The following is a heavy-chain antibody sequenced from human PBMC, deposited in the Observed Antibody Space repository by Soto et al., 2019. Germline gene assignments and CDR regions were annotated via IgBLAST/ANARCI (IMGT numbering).Heavy chain of an antibody. Sequence: ASVKVSCKASGYTFTSYGISWLRQAPGQGLEWMGWISAYKGNTNYAQKLQGRVTMTTDTSTSTAYMELRSLRSDDTAVYYCARGHWTYSRTRIIYSDYWFWGTLGNVSS. J-gene: IGHJ4*02. D-gene: IGHD6-13*01. CDR3: ARGHWTYSRTRIIYSDY. CDR2: ISAYKGNT. V-gene: IGHV1-18*01. CDR1: GYTFTSYG.